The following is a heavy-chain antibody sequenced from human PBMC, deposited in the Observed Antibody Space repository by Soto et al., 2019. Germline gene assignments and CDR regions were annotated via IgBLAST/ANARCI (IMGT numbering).Heavy chain of an antibody. D-gene: IGHD3-22*01. CDR1: GFTFSDYY. V-gene: IGHV3-11*01. CDR2: ISSSGSTI. J-gene: IGHJ4*02. CDR3: ARVEYYYDSSGSPLFDY. Sequence: LRLSCAASGFTFSDYYMSWIRQAPGKGLEWVSYISSSGSTIYYADSVKGRFTISRDNAKNSLYLQMNSLRAEDTAVYYCARVEYYYDSSGSPLFDYWGQGTLVTVSS.